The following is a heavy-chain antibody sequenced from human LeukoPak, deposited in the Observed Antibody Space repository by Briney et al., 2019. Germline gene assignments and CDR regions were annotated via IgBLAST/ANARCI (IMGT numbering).Heavy chain of an antibody. Sequence: GGSLRLSCADSGFTFSCYWMHWVRHAAGKGQVWVSRINSDGSSTSYADSVKGGFTISRDNAKNTLYLPMNSLRAEDTAVYYCARGGSWLEVDYWGQGTLVTVSS. CDR2: INSDGSST. D-gene: IGHD5-12*01. CDR1: GFTFSCYW. CDR3: ARGGSWLEVDY. V-gene: IGHV3-74*01. J-gene: IGHJ4*02.